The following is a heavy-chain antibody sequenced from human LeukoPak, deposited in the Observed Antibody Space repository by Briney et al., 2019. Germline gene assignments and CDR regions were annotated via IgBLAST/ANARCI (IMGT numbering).Heavy chain of an antibody. CDR2: ISGSGGST. J-gene: IGHJ4*02. D-gene: IGHD4-11*01. CDR3: AKDSVRGGRSGVYTNYYFDY. CDR1: GFTFSSYA. V-gene: IGHV3-23*01. Sequence: GGSLRLSCAASGFTFSSYAMSWVRQAPGKGLEWVSAISGSGGSTYYADSVKGRFTISRDNSKNTLYLQMNSLRAEDTAVYYCAKDSVRGGRSGVYTNYYFDYWGQGTLVTVSS.